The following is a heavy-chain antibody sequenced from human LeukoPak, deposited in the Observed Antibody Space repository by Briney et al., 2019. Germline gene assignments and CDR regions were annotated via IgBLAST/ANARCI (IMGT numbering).Heavy chain of an antibody. V-gene: IGHV1-18*01. CDR3: ARAGGTFRKNFMITFGGVIVPGY. Sequence: ASVKVSCKASGYTFTSYGISWVRQAPGQGLEWMGWISAYNGNTNYAQKLQGRVTMTTDTSTSTAYMELRSLRSDDTAVYYCARAGGTFRKNFMITFGGVIVPGYWGQGTLVTVSS. CDR2: ISAYNGNT. CDR1: GYTFTSYG. J-gene: IGHJ4*02. D-gene: IGHD3-16*02.